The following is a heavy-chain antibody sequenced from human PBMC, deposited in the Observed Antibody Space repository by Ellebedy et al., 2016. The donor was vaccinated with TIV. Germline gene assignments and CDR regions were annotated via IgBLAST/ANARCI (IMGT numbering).Heavy chain of an antibody. D-gene: IGHD5-12*01. CDR1: GYTFTSYG. V-gene: IGHV1-18*01. CDR3: ARNRGYTIQALLFDI. CDR2: INTYNANT. Sequence: ASVKVSXXASGYTFTSYGISWVRQAPGQGLEWMGWINTYNANTNYAQKFQGRATMTTDTSTSTAYMEMRSLRSDDTAVYFCARNRGYTIQALLFDIWGQGTMVTVSS. J-gene: IGHJ3*02.